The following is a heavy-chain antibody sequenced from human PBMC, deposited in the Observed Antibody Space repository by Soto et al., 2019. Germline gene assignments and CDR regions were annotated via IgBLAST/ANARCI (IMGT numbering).Heavy chain of an antibody. CDR1: GDSISSHPYY. CDR2: VLHSGSA. V-gene: IGHV4-39*02. D-gene: IGHD5-12*01. CDR3: ARPTGAYNDRNSGYFF. J-gene: IGHJ4*02. Sequence: QLRVQESGPGLVKTSETLSLTCTVSGDSISSHPYYWGWIRQPRGKGLEWIGSVLHSGSAYYKPSPKSRALISVEMSNNSFSLTLRSVTAADTAVYSCARPTGAYNDRNSGYFFWGQGALVTVSS.